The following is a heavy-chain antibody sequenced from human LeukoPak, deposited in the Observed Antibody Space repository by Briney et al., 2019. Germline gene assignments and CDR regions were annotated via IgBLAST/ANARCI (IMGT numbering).Heavy chain of an antibody. CDR2: MSGSGSST. CDR1: GFTFKTYA. CDR3: AKAKARYYYDSSGYYYGH. Sequence: GGSLRLPCAASGFTFKTYAMNWVRQVPGKGPEWVSSMSGSGSSTDYADSVKGRFTISRDNSKNTLYLQMNSLRAEDTAVYYCAKAKARYYYDSSGYYYGHWGQGTLVTVSS. V-gene: IGHV3-23*01. J-gene: IGHJ4*02. D-gene: IGHD3-22*01.